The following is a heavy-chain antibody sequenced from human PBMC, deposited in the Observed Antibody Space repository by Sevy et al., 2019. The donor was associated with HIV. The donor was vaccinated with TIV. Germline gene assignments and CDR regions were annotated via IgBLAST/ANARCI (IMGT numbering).Heavy chain of an antibody. Sequence: ASVKVSCKASGYTFTSYGISWVRQAPGQGLEWMGWISAYNGNTNYAQKLQGRVIMTTDTSTSTAYMELRSLRSDDTAVYYCARDSVTGTTVIPYYYYMDVWGKGTTVTVSS. CDR3: ARDSVTGTTVIPYYYYMDV. D-gene: IGHD1-7*01. CDR2: ISAYNGNT. CDR1: GYTFTSYG. V-gene: IGHV1-18*01. J-gene: IGHJ6*03.